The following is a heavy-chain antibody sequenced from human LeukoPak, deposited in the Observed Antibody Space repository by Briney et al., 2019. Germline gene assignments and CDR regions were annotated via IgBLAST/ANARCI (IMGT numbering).Heavy chain of an antibody. CDR1: GGTFSSYA. CDR3: ARGDDYSNIRSWYYYMDV. V-gene: IGHV1-69*13. CDR2: IIPIFGTA. J-gene: IGHJ6*03. Sequence: GASVKVSCKASGGTFSSYAISWVRQAPGQGLEWMGGIIPIFGTANYAQKFQGRVTITADESTSTAYMELSSLRSEDTAVYYCARGDDYSNIRSWYYYMDVWGKGTTVTISS. D-gene: IGHD4-11*01.